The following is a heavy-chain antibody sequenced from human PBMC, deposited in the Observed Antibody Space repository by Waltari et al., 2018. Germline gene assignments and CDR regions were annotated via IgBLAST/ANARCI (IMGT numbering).Heavy chain of an antibody. CDR1: GFTVSSTY. J-gene: IGHJ6*03. Sequence: EVQLVESGGGLFQPGGSLSLSCAASGFTVSSTYMSWVRQAPGKGLEWVSVIYSGGSTYYADSVKGRFTISRHNSKNTLYLQMNSLRAEDTAVYYCARDRGDYSSGYYYYYMDVWGKGTTVTISS. D-gene: IGHD4-4*01. V-gene: IGHV3-53*04. CDR3: ARDRGDYSSGYYYYYMDV. CDR2: IYSGGST.